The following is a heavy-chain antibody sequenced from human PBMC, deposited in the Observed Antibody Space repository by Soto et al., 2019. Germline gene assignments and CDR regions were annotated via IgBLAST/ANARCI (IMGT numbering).Heavy chain of an antibody. CDR2: IYHSGST. V-gene: IGHV4-4*02. J-gene: IGHJ5*02. D-gene: IGHD6-19*01. CDR1: GGSISSSNW. CDR3: ARRALADLNSFDP. Sequence: PSETLSLTCAVSGGSISSSNWWSWVRQPPGKGLEWIGEIYHSGSTNYNPSLKSRVTISVDKSKNQFSLKLSSVTAADTAVYYCARRALADLNSFDPWGQGTLVTVSS.